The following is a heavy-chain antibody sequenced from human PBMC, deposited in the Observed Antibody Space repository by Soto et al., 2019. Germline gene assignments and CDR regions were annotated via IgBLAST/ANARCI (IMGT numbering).Heavy chain of an antibody. CDR2: ISSNGVGT. V-gene: IGHV3-64*01. CDR3: AGRARPDFYYMDV. J-gene: IGHJ6*03. Sequence: EVQLAESGGGLAQPGGSRRLSCADSGFTLSGYAMDWVRQAPGKGLEYVSGISSNGVGTYYANSVQGRFTISRDNSKNTVYLQMGSLRPEDMAVYYCAGRARPDFYYMDVWGKGTTVTVSS. D-gene: IGHD6-6*01. CDR1: GFTLSGYA.